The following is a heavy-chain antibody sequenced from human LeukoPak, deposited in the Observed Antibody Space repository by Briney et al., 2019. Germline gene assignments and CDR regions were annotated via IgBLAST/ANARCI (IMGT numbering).Heavy chain of an antibody. CDR3: ARDFFGDYYDIPPGNWFDP. J-gene: IGHJ5*02. CDR1: GGSISSYY. D-gene: IGHD3-22*01. CDR2: IYTSGST. Sequence: SETLSLTCTVSGGSISSYYWSWIRQPAGKGLEWIGRIYTSGSTNCNPSLKSRVTMSVDTSKNQFSLKLSSVTAADTAVYYCARDFFGDYYDIPPGNWFDPWGQGTLVTVSS. V-gene: IGHV4-4*07.